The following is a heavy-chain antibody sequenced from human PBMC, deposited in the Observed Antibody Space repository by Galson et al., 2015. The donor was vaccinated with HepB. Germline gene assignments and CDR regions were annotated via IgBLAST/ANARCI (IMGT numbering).Heavy chain of an antibody. J-gene: IGHJ5*02. CDR1: GFTFSSYA. CDR2: ISYDGSNK. CDR3: AREVVPAENWFDP. Sequence: SLRLSCAASGFTFSSYAMHWVRQAPGKGLEWVAVISYDGSNKYYADSVKGRFTISRDNSKNTLYLQMNSLRAEDTAVYYCAREVVPAENWFDPWGQGTLVTVSS. V-gene: IGHV3-30-3*01. D-gene: IGHD2-2*01.